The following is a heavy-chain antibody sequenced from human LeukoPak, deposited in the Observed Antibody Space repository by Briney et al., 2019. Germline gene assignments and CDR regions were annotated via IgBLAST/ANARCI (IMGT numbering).Heavy chain of an antibody. Sequence: SETLSLTCAVYGGSFSGYYWSWIRQPPGKGLEWIGEINHSGSTNYNPSLKSRVTISVDTSKNQSSLKLSSVTAADTAVYYCARGSDSSGYPYYFDYWGQGTLVTVSS. CDR2: INHSGST. D-gene: IGHD3-22*01. CDR3: ARGSDSSGYPYYFDY. CDR1: GGSFSGYY. J-gene: IGHJ4*02. V-gene: IGHV4-34*01.